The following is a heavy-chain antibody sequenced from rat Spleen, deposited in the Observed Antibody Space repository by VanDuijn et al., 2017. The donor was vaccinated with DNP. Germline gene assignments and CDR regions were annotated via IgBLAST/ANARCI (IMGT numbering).Heavy chain of an antibody. J-gene: IGHJ2*01. CDR1: GYSIISSYR. CDR3: VRGKYNSDYFYY. D-gene: IGHD4-3*01. Sequence: VQLQESGPGLVKPSQSLSLTCSVTGYSIISSYRWHWIRKFPGNKLEWLGYMNSASSTNYSPSLKSRISITRDTSKNQFFLQVNSITTEDTATYYCVRGKYNSDYFYYWGQGVMVTVSS. V-gene: IGHV3-3*01. CDR2: MNSASST.